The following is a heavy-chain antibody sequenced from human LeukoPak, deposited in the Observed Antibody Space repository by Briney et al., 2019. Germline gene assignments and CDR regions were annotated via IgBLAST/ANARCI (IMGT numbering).Heavy chain of an antibody. CDR2: IYYSGST. CDR1: GGSISSSSYY. V-gene: IGHV4-39*07. J-gene: IGHJ4*02. Sequence: PSETLSLTCTVSGGSISSSSYYWGWIRQPPGKGLEWIGSIYYSGSTYYNPSLKSRVTISVDTSKNQFSLKLSSVTAADTAVYYCARGAPHLWFGEWDWGQGTLVTVSS. D-gene: IGHD3-10*01. CDR3: ARGAPHLWFGEWD.